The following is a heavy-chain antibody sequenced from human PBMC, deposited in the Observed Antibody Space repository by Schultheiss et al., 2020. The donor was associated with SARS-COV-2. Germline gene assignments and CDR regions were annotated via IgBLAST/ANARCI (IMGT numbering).Heavy chain of an antibody. D-gene: IGHD5-24*01. CDR3: ARGKEEMATIWYYYYGMDV. V-gene: IGHV3-74*01. J-gene: IGHJ6*02. CDR2: INSDGSST. Sequence: GGSLRLSCAASGFTFSSYAMSWVRQAPGKGLVWVSRINSDGSSTSYADSVKGRFTISRDNAKNTLYLQMNSLRAEDTAVYYCARGKEEMATIWYYYYGMDVWGQGTTVTVSS. CDR1: GFTFSSYA.